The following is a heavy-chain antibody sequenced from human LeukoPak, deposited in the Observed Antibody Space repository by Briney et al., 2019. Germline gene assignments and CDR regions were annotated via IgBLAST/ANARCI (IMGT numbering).Heavy chain of an antibody. J-gene: IGHJ4*02. D-gene: IGHD3-22*01. CDR3: ARAFGASSGYSVDY. CDR2: IWYDGSNK. V-gene: IGHV3-33*01. Sequence: TGGSLRLSXAASGFTFSSYAMHWVRQAPGKGLEWVTVIWYDGSNKHYADSVKGRFTISRDNSKNTLYLQMDSLRAEDTAIYYCARAFGASSGYSVDYWGQGTLVTVSS. CDR1: GFTFSSYA.